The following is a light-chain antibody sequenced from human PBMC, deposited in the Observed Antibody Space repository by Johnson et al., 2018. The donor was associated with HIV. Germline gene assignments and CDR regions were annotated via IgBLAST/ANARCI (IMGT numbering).Light chain of an antibody. J-gene: IGLJ1*01. CDR1: SSNIGNNY. CDR3: GTWDSSLSAYV. V-gene: IGLV1-51*02. Sequence: QSVLTQPPSVSAAPGQKVTISCSGSSSNIGNNYVSWYQQFPGTAPKLLIYENNKRPSGSPDRFSGSKSGTSATLGITGLQTGAEADYYCGTWDSSLSAYVFGTGTKVTVL. CDR2: ENN.